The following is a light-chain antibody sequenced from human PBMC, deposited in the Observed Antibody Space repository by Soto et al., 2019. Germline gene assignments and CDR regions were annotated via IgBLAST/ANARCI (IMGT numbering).Light chain of an antibody. J-gene: IGKJ1*01. Sequence: EIVLTQSPGTLSLSPGERATLSCRASQSVSSSYLAWYQQKPCQAPRLLLYGASSRATGIPERFSGSGSGTDFTLTISRLEPEDFAVYYCQQYGSSPRTFGQGTKVEI. CDR3: QQYGSSPRT. CDR2: GAS. V-gene: IGKV3-20*01. CDR1: QSVSSSY.